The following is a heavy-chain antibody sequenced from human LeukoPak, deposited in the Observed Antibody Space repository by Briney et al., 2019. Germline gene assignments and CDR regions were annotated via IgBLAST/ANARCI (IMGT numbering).Heavy chain of an antibody. CDR1: GGSINSGSYY. J-gene: IGHJ4*02. D-gene: IGHD5-12*01. V-gene: IGHV4-39*07. CDR2: IYYSGGT. Sequence: SETLSLTCTVSGGSINSGSYYWGWIRQPPGKGLEWIGNIYYSGGTYYNPSLKSRVTISIDTSKNQFSLKPNSVTAADTAVYYCARKDLVATLTFDYWGQGTLVTVSS. CDR3: ARKDLVATLTFDY.